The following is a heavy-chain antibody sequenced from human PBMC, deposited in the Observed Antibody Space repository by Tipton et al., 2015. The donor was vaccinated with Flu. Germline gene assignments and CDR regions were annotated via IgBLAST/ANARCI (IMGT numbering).Heavy chain of an antibody. D-gene: IGHD6-19*01. Sequence: TLSLTCAVSGDSISSDYHWGWIRQPAGKGLEWIGRIYIGGRTNYNPSLKSRVTMSVDLSKNHISLRLSSVTAADTAVYYCARERRGGWPFYDAFDIWGQGTMVTVSS. J-gene: IGHJ3*02. CDR1: GDSISSDYH. CDR3: ARERRGGWPFYDAFDI. V-gene: IGHV4-4*07. CDR2: IYIGGRT.